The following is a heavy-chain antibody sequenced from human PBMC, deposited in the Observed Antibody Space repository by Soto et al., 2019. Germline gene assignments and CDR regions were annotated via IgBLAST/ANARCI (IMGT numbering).Heavy chain of an antibody. CDR3: SRETLWFGESPKS. V-gene: IGHV3-74*01. D-gene: IGHD3-10*01. Sequence: EVQLVESGGGSVQTGGSPRISCAASGFTFGSYWMDWVRQAPGKGLVWVSRINGDGRSTTYADSVKGRFTISRDNAKNTLYLQMNSLRADDTAVYYCSRETLWFGESPKSGGPGTLVTVSS. CDR2: INGDGRST. J-gene: IGHJ4*02. CDR1: GFTFGSYW.